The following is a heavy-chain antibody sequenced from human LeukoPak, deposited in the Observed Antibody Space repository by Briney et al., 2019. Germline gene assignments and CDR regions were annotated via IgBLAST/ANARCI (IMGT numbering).Heavy chain of an antibody. Sequence: GGSLRLSCAASGFTFSTYAMTWVRQAPGKGLEWVSVISNSGDTYYADSVKGRFTVSRDNSKNTLYLEMNILRAEDTAVYYCAKPPYSSYVVPTVWGQGTLVTVSP. CDR2: ISNSGDT. D-gene: IGHD4-11*01. CDR3: AKPPYSSYVVPTV. J-gene: IGHJ4*02. V-gene: IGHV3-23*01. CDR1: GFTFSTYA.